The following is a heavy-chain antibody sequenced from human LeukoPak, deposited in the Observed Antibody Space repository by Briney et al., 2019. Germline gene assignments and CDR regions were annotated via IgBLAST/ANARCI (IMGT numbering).Heavy chain of an antibody. CDR2: INHSGST. Sequence: SETLSLTCTVSGGSISSSSYYWGWIRQPPGKGLEWIGEINHSGSTNYNPSLKSRVTISVDTSKNQFSLKLSSVTAADTAVYYCARHMLAVAGSYYYYYYMDVWGKGTTVTISS. V-gene: IGHV4-39*01. CDR3: ARHMLAVAGSYYYYYYMDV. CDR1: GGSISSSSYY. J-gene: IGHJ6*03. D-gene: IGHD6-19*01.